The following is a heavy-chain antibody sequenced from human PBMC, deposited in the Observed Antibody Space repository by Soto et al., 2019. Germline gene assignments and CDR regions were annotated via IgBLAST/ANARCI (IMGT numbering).Heavy chain of an antibody. CDR1: GNTFTNFA. V-gene: IGHV1-8*01. D-gene: IGHD5-18*01. J-gene: IGHJ4*02. CDR2: MNANTGNT. Sequence: QAQLVQSGAEVKKPGASVKVSCKASGNTFTNFALHWVRQAPGQGLDWMGWMNANTGNTGHAQKFQGRVSMTRNTSISTAYVEPSIQKAADTAGYSCASYIYGQGFISWGQGTLVTVSS. CDR3: ASYIYGQGFIS.